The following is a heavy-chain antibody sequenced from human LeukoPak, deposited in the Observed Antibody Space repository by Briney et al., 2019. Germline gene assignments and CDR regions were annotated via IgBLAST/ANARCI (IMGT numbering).Heavy chain of an antibody. CDR1: GYTFTGYY. D-gene: IGHD2-15*01. J-gene: IGHJ6*02. CDR3: AVVVVVAATRDLYYYYGMDV. V-gene: IGHV1-2*04. Sequence: ASVKVSCKASGYTFTGYYMHWVRQAPGQGLEWMGWINPNSGGTNYAQKFQGWVTMTRDTSISTAYMELSRLRSEDTAVYYCAVVVVVAATRDLYYYYGMDVWGQGTTVTVSS. CDR2: INPNSGGT.